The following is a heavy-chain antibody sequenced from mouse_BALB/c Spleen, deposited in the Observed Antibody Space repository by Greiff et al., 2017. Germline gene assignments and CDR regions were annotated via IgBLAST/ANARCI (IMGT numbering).Heavy chain of an antibody. Sequence: EVQLVESGGSLVQPGGSRKLSCAASGFTFSSFGMHWVRQAPEKGLEWVAYISSGSSTIYYADTVKGRFTISRDNPKNTLFLQMTSLRSEDTAMYYCARGAEFAYWGQGTLVTVSA. CDR1: GFTFSSFG. CDR2: ISSGSSTI. V-gene: IGHV5-17*02. J-gene: IGHJ3*01. CDR3: ARGAEFAY.